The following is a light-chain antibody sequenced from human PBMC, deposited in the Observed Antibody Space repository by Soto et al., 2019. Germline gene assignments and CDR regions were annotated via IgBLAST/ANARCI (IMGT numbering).Light chain of an antibody. CDR3: QQYDALPPT. CDR2: PAS. CDR1: QDINNN. V-gene: IGKV1-33*01. J-gene: IGKJ3*01. Sequence: DIKMTQYPSSLSASVGDRVTMTCQASQDINNNLNWYQQSPGKAPNLLIYPASSLETGVPSRFTGSGSATDFTFTISSLQPEDVATYYCQQYDALPPTFGPGTKLDV.